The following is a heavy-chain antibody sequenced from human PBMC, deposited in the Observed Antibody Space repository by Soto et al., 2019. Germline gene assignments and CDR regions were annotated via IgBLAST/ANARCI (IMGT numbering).Heavy chain of an antibody. D-gene: IGHD2-15*01. CDR2: IYYSGST. Sequence: SETLSLTCTASGGSFSSGSYYWSWIRQPPGKGLEWIGYIYYSGSTNYNPSLKSRVTISVDTSKNQFSLKLSSVTAADTAVYYCARDQPLLYSGPIVGMDVWGQGTTVTVSS. CDR3: ARDQPLLYSGPIVGMDV. J-gene: IGHJ6*02. V-gene: IGHV4-61*01. CDR1: GGSFSSGSYY.